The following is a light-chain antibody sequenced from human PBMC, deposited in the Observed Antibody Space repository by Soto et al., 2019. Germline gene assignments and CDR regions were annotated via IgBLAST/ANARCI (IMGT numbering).Light chain of an antibody. CDR3: QQYDNIIRST. J-gene: IGKJ2*02. CDR1: QDISNY. V-gene: IGKV1-33*01. Sequence: DIQMTQSPSSLAASVVDRVTITCQASQDISNYLNWYQQKPGKAPNILIYDASNLETGVPSRFSGSGSGTDFTFTISSLQPEDIATYYCQQYDNIIRSTFGQGTKLEIK. CDR2: DAS.